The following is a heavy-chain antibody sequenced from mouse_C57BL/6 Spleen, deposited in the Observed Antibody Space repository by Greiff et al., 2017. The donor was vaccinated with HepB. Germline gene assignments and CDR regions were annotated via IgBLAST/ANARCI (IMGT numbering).Heavy chain of an antibody. CDR2: ISSGSSTI. V-gene: IGHV5-17*01. J-gene: IGHJ3*01. Sequence: EVKVVESGGGLVKPGGSLKLSCAASGFTFSDYGMHWVRQAPEKGLEWVAYISSGSSTIYYADTVKGRFTISRDNAKNTLCLQMTSLRSEDTAMYYCARGSSFAYWGQGTLVTVSA. CDR1: GFTFSDYG. CDR3: ARGSSFAY. D-gene: IGHD1-1*01.